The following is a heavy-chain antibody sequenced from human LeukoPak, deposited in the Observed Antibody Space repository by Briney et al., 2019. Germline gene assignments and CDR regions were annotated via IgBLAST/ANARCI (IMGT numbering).Heavy chain of an antibody. Sequence: PSETLSLTCTVSGGSISSSSYYWGWIRQPPGKGLEWIGSIYYSGSTYYNPSLKSRVTISVDTSKNQFSPKLSSVTAADTAVYYCARDRFSYYYYYMDVWGKGTTVTVSS. V-gene: IGHV4-39*07. CDR3: ARDRFSYYYYYMDV. J-gene: IGHJ6*03. CDR2: IYYSGST. D-gene: IGHD3-10*01. CDR1: GGSISSSSYY.